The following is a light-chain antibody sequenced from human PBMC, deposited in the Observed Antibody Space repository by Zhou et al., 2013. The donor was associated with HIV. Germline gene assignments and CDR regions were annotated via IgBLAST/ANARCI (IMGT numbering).Light chain of an antibody. CDR2: DAS. CDR1: HNIRTS. V-gene: IGKV1-39*01. J-gene: IGKJ4*01. CDR3: QQGYAAPLT. Sequence: DIQMTQSPSSLSASVGDRVTISCRASHNIRTSLSWYQQKSGKAPRLLVYDASSLQSGVPPRFSGGGSRTNFTLTINSLQPADFGVYFCQQGYAAPLTFGGGTKVDIK.